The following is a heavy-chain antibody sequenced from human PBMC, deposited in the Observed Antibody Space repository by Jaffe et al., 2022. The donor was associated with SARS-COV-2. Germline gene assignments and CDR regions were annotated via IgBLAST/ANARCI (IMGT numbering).Heavy chain of an antibody. V-gene: IGHV3-21*01. CDR1: GFPFSSYT. J-gene: IGHJ4*02. Sequence: EVQLVESGGGLVKPGGSLRLSCAASGFPFSSYTMNWVRQAPGKGLEWVSSISSSSRHIFYADSVKGRFTVSRDNAKNSLYLQMNSLRAEDTAVYYCARDRYGDYAIDYWGQGALVTVSS. CDR3: ARDRYGDYAIDY. D-gene: IGHD4-17*01. CDR2: ISSSSRHI.